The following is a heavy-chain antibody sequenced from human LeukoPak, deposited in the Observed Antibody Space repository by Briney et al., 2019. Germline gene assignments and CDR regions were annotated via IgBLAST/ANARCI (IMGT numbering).Heavy chain of an antibody. V-gene: IGHV1-2*02. D-gene: IGHD2-2*01. CDR3: ARRQIDCSTTSCYVDY. CDR2: INPNRGGT. Sequence: ASVKVSCKAPGYTFTGYYMHWVRQAPGQGLEWMGWINPNRGGTSYAQNFQGRVTMTRDTPITTAYMELSRLRSDDTAVYYCARRQIDCSTTSCYVDYWGQGTLVTVSS. J-gene: IGHJ4*02. CDR1: GYTFTGYY.